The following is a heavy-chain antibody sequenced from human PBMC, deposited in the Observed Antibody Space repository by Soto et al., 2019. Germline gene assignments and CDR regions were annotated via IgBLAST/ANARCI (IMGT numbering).Heavy chain of an antibody. J-gene: IGHJ1*01. CDR1: GGSISSSNW. D-gene: IGHD2-15*01. Sequence: SETLSLTCAVSGGSISSSNWWSWVRQPPGKGLEWIGEIYHSGSTNYNPSLKSRVTISVDTSKNQFSLKLSSVTAADTAVYYCARGIIGYCSGGSCYSMILAEYFQHWGQGTLVTVSS. CDR2: IYHSGST. CDR3: ARGIIGYCSGGSCYSMILAEYFQH. V-gene: IGHV4-4*02.